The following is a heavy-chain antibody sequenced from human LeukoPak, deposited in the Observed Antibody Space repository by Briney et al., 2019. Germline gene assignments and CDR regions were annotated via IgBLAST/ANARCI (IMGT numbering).Heavy chain of an antibody. Sequence: PSETLSLTCTVSSGSISTSNYYWGWVRQPPGKALEWIGNIFYSGSTNYNPSLKSRVTISVDKSKNQFSLKLSSVTAADTAVYYCASLGRPDFWSGYRIDYWGQGTLVTVSS. J-gene: IGHJ4*02. CDR2: IFYSGST. D-gene: IGHD3-3*01. CDR1: SGSISTSNYY. CDR3: ASLGRPDFWSGYRIDY. V-gene: IGHV4-61*05.